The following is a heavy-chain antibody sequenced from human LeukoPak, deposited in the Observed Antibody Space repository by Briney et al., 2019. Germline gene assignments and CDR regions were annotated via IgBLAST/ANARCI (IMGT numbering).Heavy chain of an antibody. D-gene: IGHD1-26*01. V-gene: IGHV3-21*01. CDR1: GFTFSTYW. Sequence: GGSLRLSCAGSGFTFSTYWMSWVRQAPGKGLEWVAAISSSSRDIFYADSVKGRFSISRDNTQNSLSLRMNSLRAEDTAVYYCVREAAATLFDYWGQGTLVTVSS. CDR2: ISSSSRDI. CDR3: VREAAATLFDY. J-gene: IGHJ4*02.